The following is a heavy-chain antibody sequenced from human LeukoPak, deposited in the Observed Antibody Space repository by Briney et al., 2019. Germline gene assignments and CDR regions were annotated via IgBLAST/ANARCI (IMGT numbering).Heavy chain of an antibody. CDR2: MNPNSGNT. CDR1: GYTFTSYD. V-gene: IGHV1-8*01. J-gene: IGHJ6*03. D-gene: IGHD3-10*01. CDR3: ARAMYYYGSGSYYYYYYYMDV. Sequence: ASVKVSCKASGYTFTSYDINWVRQATGRGLEWMGWMNPNSGNTGYAQKFQGRVTMTRDTSISTAYMELSRLRSDDTAVYYCARAMYYYGSGSYYYYYYYMDVWGKGTTVTISS.